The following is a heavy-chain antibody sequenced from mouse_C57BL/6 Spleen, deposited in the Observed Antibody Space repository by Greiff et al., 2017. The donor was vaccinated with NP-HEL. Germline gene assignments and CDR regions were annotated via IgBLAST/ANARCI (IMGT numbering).Heavy chain of an antibody. CDR2: IYPGDGDT. D-gene: IGHD2-3*01. Sequence: VKLQESGPELVKPGASVKISCKASGYAFSSSWMNWVKQRPGKGLEWIGRIYPGDGDTNYNGKFKGKATLTADKSSSTAYMQLSSLTSEDSAVYFCAGDDPWFAYWGQGTLVTVSA. J-gene: IGHJ3*01. CDR3: AGDDPWFAY. CDR1: GYAFSSSW. V-gene: IGHV1-82*01.